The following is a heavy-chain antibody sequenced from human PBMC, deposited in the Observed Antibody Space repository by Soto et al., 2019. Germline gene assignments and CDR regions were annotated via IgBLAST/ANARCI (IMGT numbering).Heavy chain of an antibody. Sequence: WASVKVSCTASGYTFTGYYMHWVRQAPGQGLEWMGWINPNSGGTNYAQKFQGWVTMTRDTSISTAYMELSRLRSDDTAVYYCARVKRATMYYFDYWGQGTLVTVSS. CDR1: GYTFTGYY. V-gene: IGHV1-2*04. J-gene: IGHJ4*02. CDR3: ARVKRATMYYFDY. D-gene: IGHD1-26*01. CDR2: INPNSGGT.